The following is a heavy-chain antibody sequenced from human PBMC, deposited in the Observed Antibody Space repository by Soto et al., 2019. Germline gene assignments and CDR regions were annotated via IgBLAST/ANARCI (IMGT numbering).Heavy chain of an antibody. CDR3: ARGVAAAGYYYYYGMDV. V-gene: IGHV3-48*03. D-gene: IGHD6-13*01. J-gene: IGHJ6*02. Sequence: GGSLRVSCAASGFTFSSYEMNWVRQAPGKGLEWVSYISSSGSTIYYADSVKGRFTISRDNAKNSLYLQMNSLRAEDTAVYYCARGVAAAGYYYYYGMDVWGQGTTVTVSS. CDR1: GFTFSSYE. CDR2: ISSSGSTI.